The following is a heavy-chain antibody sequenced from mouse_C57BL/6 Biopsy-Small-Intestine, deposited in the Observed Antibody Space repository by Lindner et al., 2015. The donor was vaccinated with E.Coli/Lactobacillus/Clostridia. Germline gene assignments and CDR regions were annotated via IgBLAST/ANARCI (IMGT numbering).Heavy chain of an antibody. Sequence: VQLQESGPELVKPGASVKIPCKASGYTFTDYNMDWVKQSHGKSLEWIGDINPNNGGTIYNQKFKGKATLTADKSSSTAYMQLSSLTSEDSAVYFCARGDGYHYAMDYWGQGTSVTVSS. CDR2: INPNNGGT. CDR3: ARGDGYHYAMDY. J-gene: IGHJ4*01. V-gene: IGHV1-18*01. D-gene: IGHD2-3*01. CDR1: GYTFTDYN.